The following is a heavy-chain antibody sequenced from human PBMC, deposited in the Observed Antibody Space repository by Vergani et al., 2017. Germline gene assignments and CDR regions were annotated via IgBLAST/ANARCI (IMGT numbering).Heavy chain of an antibody. CDR2: ISGSGGST. J-gene: IGHJ4*02. D-gene: IGHD4-11*01. Sequence: EVQLLESGGGLVQPGGSLRLSCAASGFTFSSYAMSWVRQAPGKGLEWVSAISGSGGSTYYADSVKGRFTFSRENSKNMLYLQINSLRADDTAVYYCARASDYPGYFDYWGQGALVTVSS. V-gene: IGHV3-23*01. CDR1: GFTFSSYA. CDR3: ARASDYPGYFDY.